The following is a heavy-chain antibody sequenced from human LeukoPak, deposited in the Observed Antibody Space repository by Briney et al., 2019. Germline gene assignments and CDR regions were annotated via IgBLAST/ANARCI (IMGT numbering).Heavy chain of an antibody. CDR3: AKEWMGGTTGQYYYYGMDV. CDR1: GFTFSSYA. Sequence: PGGSLRLSCAASGFTFSSYAMSWVHQAPGKGLEWVSAISGSGGSTYYADSVKGRFTISRDNSKNTLYLQMNSLRAEDTAVYYCAKEWMGGTTGQYYYYGMDVWGQGTTVTVSS. V-gene: IGHV3-23*01. D-gene: IGHD1-1*01. J-gene: IGHJ6*02. CDR2: ISGSGGST.